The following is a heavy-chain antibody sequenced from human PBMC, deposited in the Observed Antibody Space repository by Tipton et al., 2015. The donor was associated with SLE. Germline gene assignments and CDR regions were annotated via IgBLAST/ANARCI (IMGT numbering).Heavy chain of an antibody. V-gene: IGHV3-48*03. CDR1: GFTFSSYE. J-gene: IGHJ4*02. CDR2: ISSSGSTI. Sequence: SLRLSCAASGFTFSSYEMNWVRQAPGKGLEWVSYISSSGSTIYYADSVKGRFTISRDNAKNSLYLQINSLRAEDTAVYYCARTFYYGLGSPDYWGQGTLATVSS. D-gene: IGHD3-10*01. CDR3: ARTFYYGLGSPDY.